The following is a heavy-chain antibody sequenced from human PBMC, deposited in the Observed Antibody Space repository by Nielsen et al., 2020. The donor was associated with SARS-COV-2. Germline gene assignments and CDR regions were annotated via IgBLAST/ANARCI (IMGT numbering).Heavy chain of an antibody. J-gene: IGHJ4*02. D-gene: IGHD3-9*01. V-gene: IGHV3-33*01. Sequence: GGSLRLSCAASGFTFSSYGMHWVRQAPGKGLEWVAVIWYDGSNKYYADSVKGRFTISRDNSKNTLYLQMDSLRAEDTAMYYCAGDGGGGYDIREGFDYWGKGTLVTVSS. CDR1: GFTFSSYG. CDR2: IWYDGSNK. CDR3: AGDGGGGYDIREGFDY.